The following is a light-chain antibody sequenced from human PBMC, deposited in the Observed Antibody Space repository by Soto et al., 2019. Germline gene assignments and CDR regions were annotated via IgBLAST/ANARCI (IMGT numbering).Light chain of an antibody. Sequence: EIVLTQSPATLSLSPGDRATLSCRASQSVDAYLAWYQQRPGQAPRLLMFDASNRATGTPTRFSGRGSGTDFTLTISSLEPEDFAVYYYQQRSTWSPTFGQGTKVEIK. CDR1: QSVDAY. J-gene: IGKJ1*01. CDR3: QQRSTWSPT. V-gene: IGKV3-11*01. CDR2: DAS.